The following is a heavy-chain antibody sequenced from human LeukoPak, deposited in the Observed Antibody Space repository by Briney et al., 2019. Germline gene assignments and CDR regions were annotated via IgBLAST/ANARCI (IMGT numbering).Heavy chain of an antibody. V-gene: IGHV3-30*01. CDR3: GRDNYGFDY. CDR1: GFTFSNYA. J-gene: IGHJ4*02. Sequence: GGSLRLSCAASGFTFSNYAMPWVRQAPGKGLEWVTVISYDGSNKYADSVKGRFTISRDNSKNTLYLQMNSLRPEDTAVYYCGRDNYGFDYWGPGTLVTVSS. CDR2: ISYDGSNK. D-gene: IGHD3-10*01.